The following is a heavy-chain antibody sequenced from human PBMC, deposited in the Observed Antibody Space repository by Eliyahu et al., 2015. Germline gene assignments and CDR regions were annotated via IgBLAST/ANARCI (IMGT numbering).Heavy chain of an antibody. CDR3: SREITSRPGVVYV. D-gene: IGHD6-6*01. CDR2: IYYXGST. V-gene: IGHV4-31*03. Sequence: QVQLQESGPGLVKPSQTLSLTCTVSGDSVNSMGFSCYWSXISPQPGKGLEWLGYIYYXGSTSYNPSLQSRVTXSLDTSKNQFSLRLTSVTAADTAVYYCSREITSRPGVVYVWGQGTRVTVSS. J-gene: IGHJ4*02. CDR1: GDSVNSMGFSCY.